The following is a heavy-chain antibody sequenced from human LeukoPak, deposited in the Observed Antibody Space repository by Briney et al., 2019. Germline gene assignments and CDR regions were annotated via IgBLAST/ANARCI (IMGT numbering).Heavy chain of an antibody. CDR2: IYPGDSDT. CDR1: GYSFTGYW. V-gene: IGHV5-51*01. CDR3: ARRVNAYSSSWYTDY. Sequence: GESLKISCKGSGYSFTGYWIGWVRQMPGKGLEWMGIIYPGDSDTRYSPSFQGQVTISADKSISTAYLQWSSLKASDTAMYYCARRVNAYSSSWYTDYWGQGTLVTVSS. J-gene: IGHJ4*02. D-gene: IGHD6-13*01.